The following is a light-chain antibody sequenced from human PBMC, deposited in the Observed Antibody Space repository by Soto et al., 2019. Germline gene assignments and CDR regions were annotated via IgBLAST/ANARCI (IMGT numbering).Light chain of an antibody. Sequence: DIQLTQSPSFLSASVGDRVTITCRASQGISTYVAWFQQKPGKAPNLLIYVASTLHSGVPSRFSGTGSGTEFTLPIISLQPEDFATYYCQQLNSYPITFGQGTKLEIK. CDR3: QQLNSYPIT. CDR1: QGISTY. CDR2: VAS. J-gene: IGKJ2*01. V-gene: IGKV1-9*01.